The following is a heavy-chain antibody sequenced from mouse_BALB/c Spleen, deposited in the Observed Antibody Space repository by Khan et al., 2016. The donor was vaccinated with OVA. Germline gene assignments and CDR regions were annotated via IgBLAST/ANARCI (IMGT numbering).Heavy chain of an antibody. Sequence: QVQLQQSGAELVRPGSSVKISCKASGYAFSNYWMNWVKQRPGQGLEWIGQIYPVDGDTNYNGKFKGKATLTAEKSSSTAYMQRSSRTAEDSAVYFCARKGYGNYAFAYWGQGTLVTVSA. D-gene: IGHD2-10*02. CDR2: IYPVDGDT. CDR3: ARKGYGNYAFAY. J-gene: IGHJ3*01. V-gene: IGHV1-80*01. CDR1: GYAFSNYW.